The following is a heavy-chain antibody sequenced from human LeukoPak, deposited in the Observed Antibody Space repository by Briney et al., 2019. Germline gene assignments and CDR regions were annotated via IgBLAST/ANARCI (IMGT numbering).Heavy chain of an antibody. Sequence: GGSLRLSCAASGFTFSSYWMSWVRQAPGKGLEWVSSISSSSSYIYYADSVKGRFTISRDNAKNSLYLQMNSLRAEDTAVYYCARDGNYGSGYYYMDVWGKGTTVTISS. CDR3: ARDGNYGSGYYYMDV. D-gene: IGHD3-10*01. CDR2: ISSSSSYI. J-gene: IGHJ6*03. V-gene: IGHV3-21*01. CDR1: GFTFSSYW.